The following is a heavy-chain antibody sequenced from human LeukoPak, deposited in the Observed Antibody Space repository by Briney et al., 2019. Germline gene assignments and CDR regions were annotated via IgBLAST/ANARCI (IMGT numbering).Heavy chain of an antibody. J-gene: IGHJ3*02. D-gene: IGHD5-18*01. Sequence: SETLSLTRTVSGGSISSYYWSWIRQPPGKGLEWIGYIYYSGSTNYNPSLKSRVTISVDTSKNQFSLKLSSVTAADTAVYYCARDGIQYGDAFDMWGHRTMVTVSS. V-gene: IGHV4-59*01. CDR2: IYYSGST. CDR3: ARDGIQYGDAFDM. CDR1: GGSISSYY.